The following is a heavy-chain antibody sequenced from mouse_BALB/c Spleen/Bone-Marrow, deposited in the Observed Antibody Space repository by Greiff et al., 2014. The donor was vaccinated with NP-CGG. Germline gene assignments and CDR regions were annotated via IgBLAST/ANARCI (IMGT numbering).Heavy chain of an antibody. CDR2: IYPGDGDT. J-gene: IGHJ4*01. CDR1: GYAFSNYW. Sequence: LEESGAELVRPGSSVNISCKASGYAFSNYWMNWVKQRPGQGLEWIGQIYPGDGDTNYNGKFKGKATLTTDKSSSTAYMQLSSLTTEDSAVYVGARFYYRYDDFAMDFWGQGTSVTVSS. CDR3: ARFYYRYDDFAMDF. V-gene: IGHV1-80*01. D-gene: IGHD2-14*01.